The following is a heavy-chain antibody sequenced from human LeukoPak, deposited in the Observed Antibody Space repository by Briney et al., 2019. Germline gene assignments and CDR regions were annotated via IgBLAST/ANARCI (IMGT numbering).Heavy chain of an antibody. D-gene: IGHD3-22*01. CDR3: AKDLGRITMIVVVISAFDY. Sequence: PGGSLRLSCAASGFTFSSYAMSWVRQAPGKGLEWVSAISGSGLSTHYADSVKGRFTISRDNSKNTLYLQMNSLRAEDTAVYYCAKDLGRITMIVVVISAFDYWGQGTLVTVSS. V-gene: IGHV3-23*01. CDR2: ISGSGLST. J-gene: IGHJ4*02. CDR1: GFTFSSYA.